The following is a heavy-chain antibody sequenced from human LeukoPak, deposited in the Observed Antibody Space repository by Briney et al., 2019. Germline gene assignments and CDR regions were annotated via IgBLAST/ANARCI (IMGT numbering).Heavy chain of an antibody. J-gene: IGHJ4*02. CDR3: AKGIDY. Sequence: PGRSLRFSCAASGFTFDDYARHWVRQAPGKGLEWVSGISWNSGSIGYADSVKGRFTISRDNAKNSLYLQMNSLRAEDTALYYCAKGIDYWGQGTLVTVSS. V-gene: IGHV3-9*01. CDR2: ISWNSGSI. CDR1: GFTFDDYA.